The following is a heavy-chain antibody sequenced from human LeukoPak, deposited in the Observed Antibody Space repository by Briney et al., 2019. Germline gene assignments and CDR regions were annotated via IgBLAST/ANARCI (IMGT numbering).Heavy chain of an antibody. V-gene: IGHV3-30*18. Sequence: GGSLRLSRAASGFIFSSYGMHWVRPAPAKGVEGVAVISYDGSNKYYADSVKGRFTISRDNSKNTLYLQMNSLRAEDTAVYYCAKDIGDNWNWDYYYYGMDVWGQGTTVTVSS. CDR2: ISYDGSNK. D-gene: IGHD1-7*01. J-gene: IGHJ6*02. CDR1: GFIFSSYG. CDR3: AKDIGDNWNWDYYYYGMDV.